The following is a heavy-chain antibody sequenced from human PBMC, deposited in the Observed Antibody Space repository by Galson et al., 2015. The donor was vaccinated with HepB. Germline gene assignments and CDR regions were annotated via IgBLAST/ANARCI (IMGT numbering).Heavy chain of an antibody. CDR2: ISGTGNSI. CDR3: ARDVVSRDCGADCSDFDH. D-gene: IGHD2-21*01. V-gene: IGHV3-11*01. J-gene: IGHJ4*02. Sequence: SLRLSCAASGFSFSDYYLDWVRQAPGKGLEWVAYISGTGNSIEYADSVKGRFTISRDNAKNSLYLQMTGLRVEDTAIYYCARDVVSRDCGADCSDFDHWGQGTLVTVSS. CDR1: GFSFSDYY.